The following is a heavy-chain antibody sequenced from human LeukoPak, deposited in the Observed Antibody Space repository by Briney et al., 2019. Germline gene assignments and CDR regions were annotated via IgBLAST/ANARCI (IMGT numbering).Heavy chain of an antibody. Sequence: SETLSLTCTVSGGSISSYYWSWIRQPPGKGLEWIGYIYYSGSTSYNPSLKSRVTVSVDTSKKQFSLKLSSVTAADTAFYYCARYIVSYPHDAFDIWGQGTMVTVSS. CDR3: ARYIVSYPHDAFDI. J-gene: IGHJ3*02. CDR1: GGSISSYY. D-gene: IGHD1-26*01. CDR2: IYYSGST. V-gene: IGHV4-59*01.